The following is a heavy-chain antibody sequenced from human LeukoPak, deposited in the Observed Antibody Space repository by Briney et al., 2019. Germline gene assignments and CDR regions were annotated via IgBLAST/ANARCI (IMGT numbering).Heavy chain of an antibody. V-gene: IGHV1-46*01. CDR3: ARGRANILLRYFDWLLTFDY. J-gene: IGHJ4*02. CDR2: INPSGGST. D-gene: IGHD3-9*01. CDR1: GYTFTSYY. Sequence: GASVKVSCKASGYTFTSYYMHWVRQVPGQGLEWMGIINPSGGSTNYAQKFQGRVTITADESTSTAYMELSSLRSEDTAVYYCARGRANILLRYFDWLLTFDYWGQGTLVTVSS.